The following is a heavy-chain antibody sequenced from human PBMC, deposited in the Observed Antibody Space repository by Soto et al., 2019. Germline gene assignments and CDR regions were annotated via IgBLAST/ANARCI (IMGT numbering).Heavy chain of an antibody. D-gene: IGHD3-10*01. CDR1: GFRFDDYA. CDR3: AMSKSNDIYYHVES. V-gene: IGHV3-9*01. Sequence: EVQLVESGGGSVQPGGSLRLSCVASGFRFDDYAMHWVRQRPGKGLEWVSGINWNSDTIGYDDSVKGRFIVSRDNAEGSLLLQMSSLRAEDTAIYLFAMSKSNDIYYHVESWGQGTPVTVS. J-gene: IGHJ4*02. CDR2: INWNSDTI.